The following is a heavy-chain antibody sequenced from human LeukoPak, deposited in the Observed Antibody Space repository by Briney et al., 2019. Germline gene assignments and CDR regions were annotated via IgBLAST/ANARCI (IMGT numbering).Heavy chain of an antibody. V-gene: IGHV1-69*13. CDR3: ASRTSEIYGMDV. D-gene: IGHD2-2*01. CDR2: IIPIFGTA. Sequence: GASVKVSCKASGGTFSSYAISWVRQAPGQGLEWMGGIIPIFGTANYAQKFQGRVTITADESTSTACMELSSLRSEDTAVYYCASRTSEIYGMDVWGQGTTVTVSS. J-gene: IGHJ6*02. CDR1: GGTFSSYA.